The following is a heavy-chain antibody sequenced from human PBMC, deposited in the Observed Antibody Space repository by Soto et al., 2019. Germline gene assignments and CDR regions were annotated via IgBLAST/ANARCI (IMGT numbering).Heavy chain of an antibody. V-gene: IGHV3-33*01. Sequence: QVQLVESGGGVVQPGRSLRLSCAASGFTFSSYGMHWVRQAPGKGLEWVAVIWYDGSNKYYADSVKGRFTISRDNSKNTLYLQMNSLRAEDTAVYYCARDLEPGGELDYWGQGTLVTVSS. CDR3: ARDLEPGGELDY. CDR2: IWYDGSNK. J-gene: IGHJ4*02. CDR1: GFTFSSYG. D-gene: IGHD2-21*01.